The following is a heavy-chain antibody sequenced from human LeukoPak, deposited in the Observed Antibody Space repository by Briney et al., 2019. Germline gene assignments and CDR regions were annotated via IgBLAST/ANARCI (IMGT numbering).Heavy chain of an antibody. J-gene: IGHJ4*02. D-gene: IGHD6-19*01. CDR1: GGTFSSYA. CDR3: AREGPYSSGPGDWDY. CDR2: IIPIFGTA. Sequence: SVKVSCKASGGTFSSYAISWVRQAPGQGLEWMGRIIPIFGTANYAQKFQGRVTITTDESTSTAYMELSSLRSEDTAVHYCAREGPYSSGPGDWDYWGQGTLVTVSS. V-gene: IGHV1-69*05.